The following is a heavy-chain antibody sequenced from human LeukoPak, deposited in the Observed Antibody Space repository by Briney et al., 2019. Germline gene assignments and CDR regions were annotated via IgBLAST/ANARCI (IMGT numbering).Heavy chain of an antibody. CDR1: GFTVSSNY. J-gene: IGHJ3*02. CDR2: IYSGGST. V-gene: IGHV3-66*01. Sequence: EGSLRLSCAASGFTVSSNYMSWVRQAPGKGLEWVSVIYSGGSTYYADSVKGRFTISRDNSKNTLYLQMNSLRAEDTAVYYCARETAVAGTPAFDIWGQGTMVTVSS. CDR3: ARETAVAGTPAFDI. D-gene: IGHD6-19*01.